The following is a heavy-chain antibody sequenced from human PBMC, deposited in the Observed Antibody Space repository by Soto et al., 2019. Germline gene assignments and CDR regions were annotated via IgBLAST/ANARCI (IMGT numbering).Heavy chain of an antibody. CDR2: ISGSDDST. CDR1: GFPFSSYA. V-gene: IGHV3-23*01. D-gene: IGHD6-6*01. CDR3: AKRSSSSTFDY. Sequence: PVGSLSLSCAASGFPFSSYAMSWVRQAPGKGLEWVSVISGSDDSTYYADSVKGRFTISRDNSKNTLYLQMNSLRAEDTAVYYCAKRSSSSTFDYWGQGTLVTVSP. J-gene: IGHJ4*02.